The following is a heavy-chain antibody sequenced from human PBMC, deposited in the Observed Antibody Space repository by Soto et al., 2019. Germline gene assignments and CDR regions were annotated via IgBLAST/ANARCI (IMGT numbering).Heavy chain of an antibody. CDR1: DGSMNSDSSY. J-gene: IGHJ4*02. CDR2: INHSGST. Sequence: QLQLQESGPGLVKPSETLSLTCRVSDGSMNSDSSYWGWIRQPPGKGLEWIGVINHSGSTYHNLSLKGRVTMSVDASRNQFSLKLTSMPAADTAVYYCARLGGYVSVGYYYLWDSWGQGTLVNVSS. CDR3: ARLGGYVSVGYYYLWDS. V-gene: IGHV4-39*01. D-gene: IGHD3-22*01.